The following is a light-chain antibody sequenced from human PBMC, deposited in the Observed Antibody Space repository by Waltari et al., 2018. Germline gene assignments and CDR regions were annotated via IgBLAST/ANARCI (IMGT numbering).Light chain of an antibody. CDR1: QSLVHSDGNTN. V-gene: IGKV2-30*02. J-gene: IGKJ1*01. Sequence: DVVMSQSPLSLPVTLGQPASISCRSSQSLVHSDGNTNLNWFQQRTGQSPRRLIYKVSRREAWAPHRFCGSRSGSDFTLNINRVEAEDVGVYYCIQATHNPLTFGQGTKVEIK. CDR2: KVS. CDR3: IQATHNPLT.